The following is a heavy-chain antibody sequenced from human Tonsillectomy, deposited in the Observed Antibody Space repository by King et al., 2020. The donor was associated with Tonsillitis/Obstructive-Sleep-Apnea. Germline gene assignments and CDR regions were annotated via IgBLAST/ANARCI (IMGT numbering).Heavy chain of an antibody. CDR2: ISGSGAST. V-gene: IGHV3-23*04. D-gene: IGHD3-3*01. CDR1: GFTFSSHA. Sequence: VQLVESGGGLVQPGGSLRLSCAASGFTFSSHAMSWVRQAPGKGLEWVSGISGSGASTYYADSMKGRFTISRDNSGNTLYLQMNSLRAEDTAVYYCVKHVSRIMTFGVDYWGQGTLVTVSS. J-gene: IGHJ4*02. CDR3: VKHVSRIMTFGVDY.